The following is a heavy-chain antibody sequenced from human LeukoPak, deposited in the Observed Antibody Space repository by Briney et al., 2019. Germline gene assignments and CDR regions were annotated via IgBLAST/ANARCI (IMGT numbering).Heavy chain of an antibody. D-gene: IGHD3-22*01. Sequence: GGSLRLSCAASGFTFSSYEMNWVRQAPGKGLEWVSYISSSSSTIYYADSVKGRFTISRDNAKNSLYLQMNSLRAEDTAVYYCARADWGYYDSSGYPPNDYWGQGTLVTVSS. CDR2: ISSSSSTI. CDR1: GFTFSSYE. CDR3: ARADWGYYDSSGYPPNDY. J-gene: IGHJ4*02. V-gene: IGHV3-48*03.